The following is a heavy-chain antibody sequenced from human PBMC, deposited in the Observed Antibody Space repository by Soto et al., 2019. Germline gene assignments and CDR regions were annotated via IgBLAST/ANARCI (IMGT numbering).Heavy chain of an antibody. D-gene: IGHD2-2*01. CDR2: ISYDGSNK. CDR1: GFTFSSYA. V-gene: IGHV3-30-3*01. Sequence: GGSLRLSCAASGFTFSSYAMHWVRQAPGKGLEWVAVISYDGSNKYYADSVKGRFTISRDNSKNTRYLHMNSLRAENTAVYYCARGASSLTRFDYWGQGTLVTV. CDR3: ARGASSLTRFDY. J-gene: IGHJ4*02.